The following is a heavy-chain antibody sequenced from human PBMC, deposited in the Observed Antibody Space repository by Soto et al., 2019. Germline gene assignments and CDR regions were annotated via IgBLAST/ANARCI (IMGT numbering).Heavy chain of an antibody. CDR2: IFPVFGTA. J-gene: IGHJ6*02. CDR3: AVGPSAAGWYSHGMHV. Sequence: QVQLVQSGAEVKKPGSLVKVSCKASGDTFSRNSISWVRQAPGQGLEWMGGIFPVFGTATYAPKFKGRVFIIAYESTPTAYMELTSLTYEATAVYYCAVGPSAAGWYSHGMHVWGQGTTVTVSS. V-gene: IGHV1-69*12. CDR1: GDTFSRNS. D-gene: IGHD2-2*01.